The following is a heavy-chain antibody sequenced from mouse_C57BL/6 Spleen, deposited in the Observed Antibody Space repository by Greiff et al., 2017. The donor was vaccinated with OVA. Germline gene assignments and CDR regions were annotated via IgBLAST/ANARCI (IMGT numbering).Heavy chain of an antibody. D-gene: IGHD2-5*01. Sequence: QVQLQQSGAELAKPGASVKLSCKASGYTFTSYWMHWVKQRPGQGLEWIGYINPSSGYTKYNQKFKDKATLTADKSSSTAYMQLSSLTYEDSAVXYGAKSLYSNLYYFDYWGQGTTLTVSS. V-gene: IGHV1-7*01. CDR3: AKSLYSNLYYFDY. CDR2: INPSSGYT. CDR1: GYTFTSYW. J-gene: IGHJ2*01.